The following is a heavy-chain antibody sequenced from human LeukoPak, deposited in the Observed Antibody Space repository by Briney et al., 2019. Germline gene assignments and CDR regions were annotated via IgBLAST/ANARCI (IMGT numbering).Heavy chain of an antibody. V-gene: IGHV3-23*01. J-gene: IGHJ4*02. CDR3: AKGFYYDGRGDYLDF. Sequence: GGSLRLSCAASGFTVPNYAMAGVRQAPGKGLEWVSSSGGGYNTYYADSVEGRFTISRDNSKNTLYLQLTSLRAEDTAVYYCAKGFYYDGRGDYLDFWGQGTLVTVSS. CDR1: GFTVPNYA. D-gene: IGHD3-22*01. CDR2: SSGGGYNT.